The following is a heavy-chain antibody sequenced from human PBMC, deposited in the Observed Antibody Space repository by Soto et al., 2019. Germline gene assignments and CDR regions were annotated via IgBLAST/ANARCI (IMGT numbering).Heavy chain of an antibody. CDR1: GGSISSYY. CDR2: IYYSGST. CDR3: ARPRGGWFGELNWFDP. J-gene: IGHJ5*02. D-gene: IGHD3-10*01. V-gene: IGHV4-59*04. Sequence: PSETLSLTCTVSGGSISSYYWSWIRQPPGKGLEWIGYIYYSGSTYYNPSLKSRVTISVDTSKNQFSLKLSSVTAADTAVYYCARPRGGWFGELNWFDPWGQGTLVTVSS.